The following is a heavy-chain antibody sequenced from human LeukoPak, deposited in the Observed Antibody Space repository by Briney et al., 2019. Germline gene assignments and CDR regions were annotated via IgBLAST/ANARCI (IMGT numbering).Heavy chain of an antibody. CDR1: GGTFSSYA. V-gene: IGHV1-18*01. Sequence: ASVKVSCKASGGTFSSYAISWVRQAPGQGLEWMGWISAYNGNTNYAQKLQGRVTMTTDTSTSTAYMELRSLRSDDTAVYYCARDSLLYDFWSGYRNYYYYYYMDVWGKGTTVTVSS. D-gene: IGHD3-3*01. J-gene: IGHJ6*03. CDR3: ARDSLLYDFWSGYRNYYYYYYMDV. CDR2: ISAYNGNT.